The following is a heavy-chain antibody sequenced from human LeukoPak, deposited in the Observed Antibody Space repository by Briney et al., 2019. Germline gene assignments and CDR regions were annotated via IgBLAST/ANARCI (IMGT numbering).Heavy chain of an antibody. CDR3: ASGSYYDYFDY. J-gene: IGHJ4*02. V-gene: IGHV4-31*03. CDR1: GGSISSGGYS. D-gene: IGHD1-26*01. Sequence: SQTLSLTCTVSGGSISSGGYSWSWIRQHPGKGLEWIGYIYYSGSTSYNPSLKSRVTISVDTSKNHFSLKLSSVTAADTAVYYCASGSYYDYFDYWGQGTLVTVSS. CDR2: IYYSGST.